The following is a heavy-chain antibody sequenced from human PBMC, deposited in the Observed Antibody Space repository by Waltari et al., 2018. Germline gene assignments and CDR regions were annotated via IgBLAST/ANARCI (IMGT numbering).Heavy chain of an antibody. CDR1: GYTFTSYA. J-gene: IGHJ6*02. CDR3: ARDFGGDRAAAGPAGNYYYYGMDV. V-gene: IGHV1-3*01. CDR2: INAGNGNT. D-gene: IGHD6-13*01. Sequence: QVQLVQSGAEVKKPGASVKVSCKASGYTFTSYAMHWVRQAPGQRLECMGWINAGNGNTKYSQKFQGRVTITRDTSASTAYMELSSLRSEDTAVYYCARDFGGDRAAAGPAGNYYYYGMDVWGQGTTVTVSS.